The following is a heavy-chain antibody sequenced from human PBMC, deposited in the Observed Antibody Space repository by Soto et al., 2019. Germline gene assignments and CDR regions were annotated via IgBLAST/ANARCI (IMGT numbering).Heavy chain of an antibody. CDR1: GYTFTSYG. J-gene: IGHJ4*02. Sequence: QVHLVQSGAEVKKPGASVKVSCKASGYTFTSYGITWVRQAPGQGLEWMGWISAHNGNTDYAQKLEGRVIVTRDTSTSTAYMELMSLRSDDTAVYYCARGRYGDYWGQGALVTVSS. V-gene: IGHV1-18*01. CDR2: ISAHNGNT. D-gene: IGHD1-1*01. CDR3: ARGRYGDY.